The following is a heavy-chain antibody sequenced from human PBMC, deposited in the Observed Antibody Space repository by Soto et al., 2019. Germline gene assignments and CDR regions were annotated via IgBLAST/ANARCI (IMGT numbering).Heavy chain of an antibody. J-gene: IGHJ6*03. V-gene: IGHV3-9*01. CDR1: GFTFDDYA. CDR3: AKAQTYYYGSGSYSTPLLSYMDV. D-gene: IGHD3-10*01. Sequence: HPAGSLRLSCAASGFTFDDYAMHWVRQAPGKGLEWVSGISWNSGSIGCADSVKGRFTISRDNAKNSLYLQMNSLRAEDTALYYCAKAQTYYYGSGSYSTPLLSYMDVWGKGTTVTVSS. CDR2: ISWNSGSI.